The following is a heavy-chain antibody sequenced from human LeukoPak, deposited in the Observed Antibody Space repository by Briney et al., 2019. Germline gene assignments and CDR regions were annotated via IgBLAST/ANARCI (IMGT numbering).Heavy chain of an antibody. CDR3: ARGGEMIVAAPFDY. V-gene: IGHV1-69*04. D-gene: IGHD3-22*01. CDR1: GGTFSSYA. J-gene: IGHJ4*02. CDR2: IIPILGIA. Sequence: SVKVSCKASGGTFSSYAISWVRQAPGQGLEWMGRIIPILGIANYAQKFQGRVTITADKSTSTAYMELSSLRAEDTAVYYCARGGEMIVAAPFDYWGQGTLVTVSS.